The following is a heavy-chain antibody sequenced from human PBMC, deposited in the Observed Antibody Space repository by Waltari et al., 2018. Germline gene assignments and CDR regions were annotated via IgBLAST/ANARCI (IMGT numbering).Heavy chain of an antibody. Sequence: QVQLQESGPGLVKPSETLSLTCAVSGYSISSGYYWGWIRQPPGKGLEWIGSIYHSGSTYYNPSLKRRVTISVDTSKNQFSLKLSSVTAADTAVYYCAAPSAGVGVVVAAPGFDYWGQGTLVTVSS. J-gene: IGHJ4*02. V-gene: IGHV4-38-2*01. CDR2: IYHSGST. CDR3: AAPSAGVGVVVAAPGFDY. CDR1: GYSISSGYY. D-gene: IGHD2-15*01.